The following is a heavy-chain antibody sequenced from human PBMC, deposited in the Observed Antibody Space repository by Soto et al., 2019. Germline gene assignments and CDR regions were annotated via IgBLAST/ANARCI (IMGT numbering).Heavy chain of an antibody. CDR1: GYSFTSYW. J-gene: IGHJ6*02. CDR3: ARLADYCSGGSCCHGMDV. V-gene: IGHV5-51*01. Sequence: PGESLKISCKGSGYSFTSYWIGWVRQMPGKGLEWMGIIYPGDSDTRYSPSFQGQVTISADKSISTAYLQWSSLKASDTAMYYCARLADYCSGGSCCHGMDVWGQGTTVTVSS. D-gene: IGHD2-15*01. CDR2: IYPGDSDT.